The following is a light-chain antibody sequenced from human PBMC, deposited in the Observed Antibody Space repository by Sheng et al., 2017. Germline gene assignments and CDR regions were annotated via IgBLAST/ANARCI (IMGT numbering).Light chain of an antibody. CDR3: QSADSSGYVV. V-gene: IGLV3-25*03. J-gene: IGLJ2*01. CDR2: KDS. Sequence: SYELTQPPSVSVSPGQTARITCSGDALPKQYAYWYQQKPGQAPVLVIYKDSERPSGIPERFSGSSSGTIVTLTISGVQAEDEADYYCQSADSSGYVVFGGGTEADRP. CDR1: ALPKQY.